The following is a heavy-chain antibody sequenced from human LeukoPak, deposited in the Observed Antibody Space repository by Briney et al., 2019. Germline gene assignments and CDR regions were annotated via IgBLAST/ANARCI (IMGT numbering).Heavy chain of an antibody. J-gene: IGHJ5*01. CDR2: ISASGCTT. D-gene: IGHD6-25*01. CDR1: GFTFSSYD. Sequence: GGSLRLSCAASGFTFSSYDMSWVRQAPGKGLEWVSRISASGCTTYYADSVKGRFTLSRDNSKNTLYLQMNSLRAEDTALYYCAKNGYNSGWYDSWGQGILVTVSS. CDR3: AKNGYNSGWYDS. V-gene: IGHV3-23*01.